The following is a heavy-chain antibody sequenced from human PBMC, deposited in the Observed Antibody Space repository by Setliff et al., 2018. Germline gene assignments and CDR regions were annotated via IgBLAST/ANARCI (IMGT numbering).Heavy chain of an antibody. CDR1: GSTFSSYA. Sequence: ASVKVSCKASGSTFSSYAISWVRQAPGQGLEWMGIINPSGGSTTYAQKFQGRVTMTRDTSTSTVYMELSSLRSEDTAVYYCARTTDLRYFVPDYWGQGTLVTVSS. D-gene: IGHD3-9*01. CDR3: ARTTDLRYFVPDY. V-gene: IGHV1-46*01. CDR2: INPSGGST. J-gene: IGHJ4*02.